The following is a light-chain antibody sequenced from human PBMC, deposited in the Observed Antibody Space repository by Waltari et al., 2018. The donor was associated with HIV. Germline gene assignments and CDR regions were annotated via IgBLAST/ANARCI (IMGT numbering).Light chain of an antibody. CDR2: GNN. V-gene: IGLV1-40*01. Sequence: QSVLTQPPSLSGAPGHTVTLPCPGTSPHIGANSDVSWYRQLPGTAPQVLIYGNNNRPSGVPDRFSGSKSGTSASLAITGLQPEDESDYHCQSYDSTLSGWVFGGGTKLTVL. CDR3: QSYDSTLSGWV. CDR1: SPHIGANSD. J-gene: IGLJ3*02.